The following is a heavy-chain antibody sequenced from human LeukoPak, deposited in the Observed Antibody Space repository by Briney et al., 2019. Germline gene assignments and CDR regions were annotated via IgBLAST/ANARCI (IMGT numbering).Heavy chain of an antibody. CDR3: ARGSYGYYGSGSYYYYYYYMDV. D-gene: IGHD3-10*01. Sequence: PSETLSLTCAVYGGSFSGYYWSWIRQPPGKGLEWIGEINHSGSTNYNPSRKSRVTISVDTSKNQFSLKLSSVTAADTAVYYCARGSYGYYGSGSYYYYYYYMDVWGKGTTVTVSS. J-gene: IGHJ6*03. CDR2: INHSGST. CDR1: GGSFSGYY. V-gene: IGHV4-34*01.